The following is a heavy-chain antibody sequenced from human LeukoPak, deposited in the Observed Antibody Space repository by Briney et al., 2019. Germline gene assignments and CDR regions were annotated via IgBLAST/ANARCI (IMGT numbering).Heavy chain of an antibody. V-gene: IGHV3-66*01. J-gene: IGHJ4*02. D-gene: IGHD6-13*01. CDR2: IYSGGST. CDR1: GFTVSSNY. CDR3: ARDQREQQLVG. Sequence: PGGSLRLSCAASGFTVSSNYMNWVRQAPGKGLEWVSLIYSGGSTSYADSVKGRFTISRDNSKNTLYLQMNSLRAEDTAVYYCARDQREQQLVGWGQGTLVIVSP.